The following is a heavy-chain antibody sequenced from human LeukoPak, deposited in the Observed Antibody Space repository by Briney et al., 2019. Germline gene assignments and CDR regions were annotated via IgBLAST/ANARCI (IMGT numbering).Heavy chain of an antibody. J-gene: IGHJ6*03. D-gene: IGHD1-26*01. CDR3: ARDPYSGNYGDYYYYYMDV. CDR1: RFTFSSYN. CDR2: ITTSSTYI. V-gene: IGHV3-21*01. Sequence: GGSLRLSCAASRFTFSSYNMNWVRQAPGKGLEWVSSITTSSTYIYYADSVKGRFTISRDNAKNSLYLQMNSLRAEDTAIYYCARDPYSGNYGDYYYYYMDVWGKGTTVTISS.